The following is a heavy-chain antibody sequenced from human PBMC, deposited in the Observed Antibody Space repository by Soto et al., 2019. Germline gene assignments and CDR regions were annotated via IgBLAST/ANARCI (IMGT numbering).Heavy chain of an antibody. CDR1: GYTFTSYA. CDR3: ARSISSSWYSNRNWFDP. Sequence: GASVQVSCKASGYTFTSYAMHWVRQAPGQRLEWMGWINAGNGNTKYSQKFQGRVTITRDTSASTAYMELSSLRSEDTAVYYCARSISSSWYSNRNWFDPWGQGTLVTVSS. J-gene: IGHJ5*02. D-gene: IGHD6-13*01. V-gene: IGHV1-3*01. CDR2: INAGNGNT.